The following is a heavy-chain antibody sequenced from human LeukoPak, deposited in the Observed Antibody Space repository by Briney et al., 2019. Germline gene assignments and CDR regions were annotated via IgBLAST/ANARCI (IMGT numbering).Heavy chain of an antibody. V-gene: IGHV3-21*04. Sequence: GGSLRLSCAASGFTFGSYSMNWVRQAPGKGLEWVSSVSSSSSYIYYAASVRGRFTISRDNSKNTLYLQLNTLRADDTATYYCARPISGGLAVTADWFHPWGQGSLVVVSS. CDR2: VSSSSSYI. CDR1: GFTFGSYS. J-gene: IGHJ5*01. D-gene: IGHD6-19*01. CDR3: ARPISGGLAVTADWFHP.